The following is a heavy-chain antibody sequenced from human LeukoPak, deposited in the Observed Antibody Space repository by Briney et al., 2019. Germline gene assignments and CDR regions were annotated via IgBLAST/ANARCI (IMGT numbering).Heavy chain of an antibody. CDR3: ARLTGTTGFDY. V-gene: IGHV3-7*01. J-gene: IGHJ4*02. Sequence: GGSLRLSCAASGFPFSSYWMSWVRQAPGKGLEWVANIKQDGSDKYYVDSVKGRFSISRDSAKNSLYLQLNSLRADDTAVHYCARLTGTTGFDYWGQGTLVTVTS. CDR2: IKQDGSDK. D-gene: IGHD1-1*01. CDR1: GFPFSSYW.